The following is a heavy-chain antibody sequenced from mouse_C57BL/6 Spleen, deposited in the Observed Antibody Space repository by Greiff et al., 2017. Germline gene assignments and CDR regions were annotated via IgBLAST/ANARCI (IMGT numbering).Heavy chain of an antibody. CDR3: ARTEGGYYFDY. CDR2: INYDGSST. Sequence: EVNVVESEGGLVQPGSSMKLSCTASGFTFSDYYMAWVRQVPEKGLEWVANINYDGSSTYYLDSLKSRFIISRDNAKNILYLQMSSLKSEDTATYYCARTEGGYYFDYWGQGTTLTVSS. CDR1: GFTFSDYY. D-gene: IGHD1-1*02. V-gene: IGHV5-16*01. J-gene: IGHJ2*01.